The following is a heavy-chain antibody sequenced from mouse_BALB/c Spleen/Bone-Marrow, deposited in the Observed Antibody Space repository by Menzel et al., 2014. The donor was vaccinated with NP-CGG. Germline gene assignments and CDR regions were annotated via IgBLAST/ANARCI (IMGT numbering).Heavy chain of an antibody. CDR1: WFTFTDYY. CDR2: IRNKANGYTT. D-gene: IGHD2-3*01. V-gene: IGHV7-3*02. CDR3: ARDMGLLRFDY. J-gene: IGHJ2*01. Sequence: EVMLVESGGGLVQPGGSLRLSCATSWFTFTDYYMSWVRQPPGKALEWLTFIRNKANGYTTEYSASVKGRFTISRDNSQSILYLQMNTLRAEDSATYYCARDMGLLRFDYWGQGTTLTVSS.